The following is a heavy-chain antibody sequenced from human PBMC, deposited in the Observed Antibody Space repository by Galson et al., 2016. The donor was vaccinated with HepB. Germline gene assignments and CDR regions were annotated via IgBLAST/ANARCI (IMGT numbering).Heavy chain of an antibody. CDR3: ARAPVTSTTCCYYFDY. CDR1: GFTFSTYW. Sequence: SLRLSCAASGFTFSTYWMNWVRQAPGKGLEWVANIKPDGSEKYYVDSVKGRFTISRDNGKKSLYLQMNGLRAEDTAVYYCARAPVTSTTCCYYFDYWGQGTLATVSS. D-gene: IGHD2-2*01. J-gene: IGHJ4*02. V-gene: IGHV3-7*03. CDR2: IKPDGSEK.